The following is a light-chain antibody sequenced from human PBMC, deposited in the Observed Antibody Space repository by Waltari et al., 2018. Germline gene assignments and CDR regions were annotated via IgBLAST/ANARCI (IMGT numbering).Light chain of an antibody. CDR2: DVS. CDR3: CSYAGRYTWV. J-gene: IGLJ3*02. CDR1: SSDVGGYNY. Sequence: QSALTQPRSVSGSRGQSVTISCTGPSSDVGGYNYVSWFQHNQGKAPKLMIHDVSKRPSGVPDRFSGSKSGNTASLTISGLQADDETDYYCCSYAGRYTWVFGGGTKLTVL. V-gene: IGLV2-11*01.